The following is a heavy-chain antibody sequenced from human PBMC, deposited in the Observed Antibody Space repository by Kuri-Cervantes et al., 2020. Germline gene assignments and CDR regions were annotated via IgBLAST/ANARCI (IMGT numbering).Heavy chain of an antibody. V-gene: IGHV3-30-3*01. CDR2: ISYDGSNK. J-gene: IGHJ6*02. CDR1: GFTFSSYA. Sequence: GGSLRLSCAASGFTFSSYAMHWVRQAPGKGLEWVAVISYDGSNKYYADSVKGRFTISRDNSKNTLYLQMNSLRAEDTAVYYCAREFSDATTMRGIYYYYYGMDVWGQGTTVTVSS. CDR3: AREFSDATTMRGIYYYYYGMDV. D-gene: IGHD1-1*01.